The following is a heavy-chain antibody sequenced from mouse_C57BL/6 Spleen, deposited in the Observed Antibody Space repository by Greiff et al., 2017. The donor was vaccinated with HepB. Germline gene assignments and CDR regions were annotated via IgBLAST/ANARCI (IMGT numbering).Heavy chain of an antibody. V-gene: IGHV1-18*01. CDR1: GYTFTDYN. CDR3: ARSGTTVPYYFDY. CDR2: INPNNGGT. D-gene: IGHD1-1*01. J-gene: IGHJ2*01. Sequence: EVQLQQSGPELVKPGASVKIPCKASGYTFTDYNMDWVKQSHGKSLEWIGDINPNNGGTIYNQKFKGKATLTVDTSSSTAYMELRSLTSEDTAVYYCARSGTTVPYYFDYWGQGTTLTVSS.